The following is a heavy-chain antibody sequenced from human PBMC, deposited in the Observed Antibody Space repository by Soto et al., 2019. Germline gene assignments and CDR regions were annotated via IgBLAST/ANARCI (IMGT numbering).Heavy chain of an antibody. J-gene: IGHJ3*02. CDR2: ISAYNGNT. D-gene: IGHD6-19*01. CDR1: GYTFTSYG. Sequence: ASVKVSCKASGYTFTSYGISWVRQAPGQGLEWMGWISAYNGNTNYAQKLQGRVTMTTDTSTSTAYMELRSLRSDDTAVYYCARLIRQWLDRTDAFDIWGQGTMVTVSS. V-gene: IGHV1-18*01. CDR3: ARLIRQWLDRTDAFDI.